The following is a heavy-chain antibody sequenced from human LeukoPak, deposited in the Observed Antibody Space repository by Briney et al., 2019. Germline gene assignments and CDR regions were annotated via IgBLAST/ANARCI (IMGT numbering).Heavy chain of an antibody. J-gene: IGHJ5*02. V-gene: IGHV4-39*01. CDR3: ARTHFHSLVWFDP. D-gene: IGHD3-3*02. CDR1: GGSMRSQRCD. Sequence: PSETLSLTCTVSGGSMRSQRCDWGWIREARGKGLEWIANMNYGGHTYYNPWGKSRFTLSVEGTKNGFARNLTSVTAAVSARDFCARTHFHSLVWFDPWGQGSQVIVSS. CDR2: MNYGGHT.